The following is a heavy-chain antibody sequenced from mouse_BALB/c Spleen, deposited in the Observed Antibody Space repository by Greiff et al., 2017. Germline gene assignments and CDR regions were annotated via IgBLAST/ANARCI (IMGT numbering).Heavy chain of an antibody. CDR1: GFTFSSYA. Sequence: EVQLVESGGGLVKPGGSLKLSCAASGFTFSSYAMPWVRQTPEKRLEWVATISSGGSYTYYPDSVKGRFTISRDNTKNTLYLQMSSLRSEDTAMYCCARQEYYGSSPYIDYWGQGTTLTVSS. D-gene: IGHD1-1*01. V-gene: IGHV5-9-3*01. J-gene: IGHJ2*01. CDR2: ISSGGSYT. CDR3: ARQEYYGSSPYIDY.